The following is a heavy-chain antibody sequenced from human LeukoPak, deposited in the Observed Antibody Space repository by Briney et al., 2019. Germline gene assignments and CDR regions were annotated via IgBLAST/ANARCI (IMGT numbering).Heavy chain of an antibody. J-gene: IGHJ4*02. CDR3: ARVVMVRGVIITD. Sequence: SETLSLTCTVSGGSISSSSYYWGWIRQPPGKGLEWIGSIYYSGSTYYNPSLKSRVTISVDTSKNQFSLKLSSVTAADTAVYYCARVVMVRGVIITDWGQGTLVTVSS. CDR1: GGSISSSSYY. D-gene: IGHD3-10*01. V-gene: IGHV4-39*07. CDR2: IYYSGST.